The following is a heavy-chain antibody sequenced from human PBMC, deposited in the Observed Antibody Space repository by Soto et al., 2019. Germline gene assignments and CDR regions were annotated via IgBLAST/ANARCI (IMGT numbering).Heavy chain of an antibody. Sequence: QITLKESGPTLVKPTQTLTLTCTFSGFSLSSNGVGVGWIRQPPGKALGWLALIYWDGDKRYSPSLKSRLTLTKDSSKNQVVLTMTNMDHVDTATYYRAHRRDGTYALDYWGQGTLVTVAS. V-gene: IGHV2-5*02. J-gene: IGHJ4*02. CDR1: GFSLSSNGVG. D-gene: IGHD1-26*01. CDR2: IYWDGDK. CDR3: AHRRDGTYALDY.